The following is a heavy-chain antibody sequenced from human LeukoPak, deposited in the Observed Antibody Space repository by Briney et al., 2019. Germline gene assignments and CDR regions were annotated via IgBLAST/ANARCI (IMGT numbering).Heavy chain of an antibody. Sequence: SETLSLTCTVSGGSISSYYWSWIRQPPGKRLEWIGYIYYSGSTNYNPSLKSRVTISVDTSKNQFSLKLSSVTAADTAVYYCARHRYSSSSYFDYWGQGTLVTVSS. V-gene: IGHV4-59*08. CDR2: IYYSGST. D-gene: IGHD6-6*01. J-gene: IGHJ4*02. CDR1: GGSISSYY. CDR3: ARHRYSSSSYFDY.